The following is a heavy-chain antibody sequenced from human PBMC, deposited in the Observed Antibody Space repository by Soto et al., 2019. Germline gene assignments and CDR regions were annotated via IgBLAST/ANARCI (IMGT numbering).Heavy chain of an antibody. CDR1: GGSISSGGYY. V-gene: IGHV4-31*03. D-gene: IGHD1-26*01. CDR2: IYYSGST. Sequence: SETLSLTCTVSGGSISSGGYYWSWIRQHPGKGLEWIGYIYYSGSTYYNPSLKSRVTISVDTSKNQFSLKLSSVTAADTAVYYCARHEDSGSYSYDAFDIWGQGTMVTVSS. CDR3: ARHEDSGSYSYDAFDI. J-gene: IGHJ3*02.